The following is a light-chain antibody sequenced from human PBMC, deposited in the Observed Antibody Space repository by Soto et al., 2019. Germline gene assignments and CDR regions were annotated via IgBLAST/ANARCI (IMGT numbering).Light chain of an antibody. J-gene: IGKJ1*01. CDR1: QTISSW. CDR3: QHSKSYSEA. CDR2: KAS. V-gene: IGKV1-5*03. Sequence: DMQMTQSPSTLSGSVGDRVTITCRASQTISSWLAWYQQKPGKAPKLLIYKASTLKSGVPSRFSGSGSGTEFTLTISSLQPDDFATYYCQHSKSYSEAFGQGTKVEL.